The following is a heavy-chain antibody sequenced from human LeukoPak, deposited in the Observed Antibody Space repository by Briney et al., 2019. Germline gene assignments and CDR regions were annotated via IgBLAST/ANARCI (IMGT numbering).Heavy chain of an antibody. V-gene: IGHV3-23*01. CDR2: ISGSGGST. CDR1: GFTFSSYA. D-gene: IGHD6-19*01. CDR3: AAAVVVAVKCPYSSGHFDY. J-gene: IGHJ4*02. Sequence: PGGSLRLSCAASGFTFSSYAMSWVRQAPGKGLEWVSAISGSGGSTYYADSVKGRFTISRDNSKNTLYLQMNSLRAEDTAVYYCAAAVVVAVKCPYSSGHFDYWGQGTLVTASS.